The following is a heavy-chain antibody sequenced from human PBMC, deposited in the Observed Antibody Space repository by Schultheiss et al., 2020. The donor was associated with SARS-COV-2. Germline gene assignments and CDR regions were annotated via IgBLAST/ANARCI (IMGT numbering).Heavy chain of an antibody. CDR3: SNNAIINWFDP. J-gene: IGHJ5*02. D-gene: IGHD1-1*01. Sequence: GASLRLSCAASGFTFSSYEMNWVRQAPGKGLEWVAVIWYDGSNKYYADSVKGRFTIFRHNSKNTLYLQMNSLRAEDTAVYYCSNNAIINWFDPWGQGTLVTVSS. CDR1: GFTFSSYE. CDR2: IWYDGSNK. V-gene: IGHV3-33*08.